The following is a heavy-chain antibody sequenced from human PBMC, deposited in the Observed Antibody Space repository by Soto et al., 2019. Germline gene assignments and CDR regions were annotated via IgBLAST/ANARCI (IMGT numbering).Heavy chain of an antibody. J-gene: IGHJ4*02. CDR3: ARVGYSSGWRGPQAPHLVDY. CDR1: GYTFTSYG. V-gene: IGHV1-18*01. Sequence: GASVKVSCKASGYTFTSYGISWVRQAPGQGLEWMGWISAYNGNTNYAQKLQGRVTMTTDTSTSTAYMELRSLRSDDTAVYYCARVGYSSGWRGPQAPHLVDYWGQGTLVTVSS. D-gene: IGHD6-19*01. CDR2: ISAYNGNT.